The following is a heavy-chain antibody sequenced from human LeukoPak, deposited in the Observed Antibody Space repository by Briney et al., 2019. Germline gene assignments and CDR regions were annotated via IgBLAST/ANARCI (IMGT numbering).Heavy chain of an antibody. CDR3: ARGVGPGVLWFGEVYMDV. V-gene: IGHV1-8*03. CDR2: TNPNSGNT. Sequence: ASVKVSCKASGYTFTSYDINWVRQATGQGLEWMGWTNPNSGNTGYAQKFQGRVTITRNTSISTAYMELSSLRSEDTAVYYCARGVGPGVLWFGEVYMDVWGKGTTVTVSS. J-gene: IGHJ6*03. CDR1: GYTFTSYD. D-gene: IGHD3-10*01.